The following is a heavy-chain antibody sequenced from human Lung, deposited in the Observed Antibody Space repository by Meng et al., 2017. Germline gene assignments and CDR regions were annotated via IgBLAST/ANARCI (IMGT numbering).Heavy chain of an antibody. CDR2: ISSDSRYI. V-gene: IGHV3-21*01. CDR1: GFTFSNYS. D-gene: IGHD2-15*01. Sequence: EVQLVESGGGLVTPGGALRVSWTASGFTFSNYSMNWVRQAPGKELEWVSSISSDSRYIFSADSVKGRFTISRDNGKKLLYLQMNSLSHEDTAVFYCARFETVGVATGDFWGQGTLVTVSS. J-gene: IGHJ4*02. CDR3: ARFETVGVATGDF.